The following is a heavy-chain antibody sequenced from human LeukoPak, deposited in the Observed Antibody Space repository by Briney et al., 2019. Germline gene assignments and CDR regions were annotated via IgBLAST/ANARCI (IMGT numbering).Heavy chain of an antibody. Sequence: SETLSLTCAVSGVSISSYYWSWIRQPPGKGLEWVGYIYYSGSTNYNPSLKSRVTISVDTSKNQFSLKLSSVTAADTAVYYCARVGYSSSWYEYYYYGMDVWGQGTTVTVSS. J-gene: IGHJ6*02. CDR2: IYYSGST. CDR1: GVSISSYY. D-gene: IGHD6-13*01. V-gene: IGHV4-59*01. CDR3: ARVGYSSSWYEYYYYGMDV.